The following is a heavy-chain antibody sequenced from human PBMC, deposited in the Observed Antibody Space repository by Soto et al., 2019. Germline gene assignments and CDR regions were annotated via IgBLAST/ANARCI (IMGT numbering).Heavy chain of an antibody. CDR1: GGTFSSYA. CDR3: ARHIVVVTATRYYYYGMDV. CDR2: IIPIFGTA. D-gene: IGHD2-21*02. J-gene: IGHJ6*02. V-gene: IGHV1-69*13. Sequence: SVQVSCKASGGTFSSYAISWVRQAPGQGLEWMGGIIPIFGTANYAQKFQGRVTITADESTSKAYMELSSLRSEVTAVYYCARHIVVVTATRYYYYGMDVWGQGTTVTSP.